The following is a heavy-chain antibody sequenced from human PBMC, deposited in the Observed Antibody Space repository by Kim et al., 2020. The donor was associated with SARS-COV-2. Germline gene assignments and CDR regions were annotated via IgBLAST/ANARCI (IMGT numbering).Heavy chain of an antibody. J-gene: IGHJ5*02. D-gene: IGHD3-10*01. CDR3: ARGAGSGSYYSP. Sequence: ASVKVSCKASGYSFTSYYIHWVRQAPGQGLEWVGIINPRGGSPTYTQKFQGRVTMTRDTSTNTVYMELSGLTSEDTAVYYCARGAGSGSYYSPWGQGTLV. CDR1: GYSFTSYY. CDR2: INPRGGSP. V-gene: IGHV1-46*01.